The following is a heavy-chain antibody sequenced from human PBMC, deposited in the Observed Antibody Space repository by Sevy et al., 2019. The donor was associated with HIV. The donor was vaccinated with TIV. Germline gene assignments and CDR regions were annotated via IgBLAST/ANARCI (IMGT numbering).Heavy chain of an antibody. J-gene: IGHJ4*02. CDR1: GYTLTELS. D-gene: IGHD3-22*01. CDR2: FDPEDGET. CDR3: ATTKDYYDSSRYPFDY. Sequence: ASVKVSCKVSGYTLTELSMHWVRQAPGKGLEWMGSFDPEDGETIYQQKFQGRVTLTEDTSTDTAYMELSSLRSEDTAVYYCATTKDYYDSSRYPFDYWGQGTLVTVSS. V-gene: IGHV1-24*01.